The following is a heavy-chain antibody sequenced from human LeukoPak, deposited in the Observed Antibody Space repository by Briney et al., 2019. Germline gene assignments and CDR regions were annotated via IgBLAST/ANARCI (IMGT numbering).Heavy chain of an antibody. CDR2: MNPNSGNT. J-gene: IGHJ6*02. D-gene: IGHD6-13*01. V-gene: IGHV1-8*01. CDR1: GYTFTSYD. CDR3: ARVEVDSSSWIYYYYYYGMDV. Sequence: GASVKVSCKASGYTFTSYDINWVRQATGQGLEWMGWMNPNSGNTGYAQKFQGRVTMTRNTSISTAYMELSSLRSEDTAVYYCARVEVDSSSWIYYYYYYGMDVWGQGTTVTVSS.